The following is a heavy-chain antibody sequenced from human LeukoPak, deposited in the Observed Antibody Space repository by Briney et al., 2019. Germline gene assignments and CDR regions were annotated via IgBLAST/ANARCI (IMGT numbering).Heavy chain of an antibody. CDR2: ISGSGGST. J-gene: IGHJ4*02. CDR3: AKVAMIVVVISYFDY. Sequence: GGSLRLACAASGFTVSSNYMSWVRQAPGKGLEWVSAISGSGGSTYYADSVKGRFTISRDNSKNTLYLQMNSLRAEDTAVYYCAKVAMIVVVISYFDYWGQGTLVTVSS. V-gene: IGHV3-23*01. CDR1: GFTVSSNY. D-gene: IGHD3-22*01.